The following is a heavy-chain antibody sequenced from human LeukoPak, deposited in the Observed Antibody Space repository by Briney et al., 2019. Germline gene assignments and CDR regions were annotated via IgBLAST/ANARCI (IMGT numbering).Heavy chain of an antibody. Sequence: AGGSLRLSPAPSGFMFTHHGMHWVRQAPGKGLEWVAVIWSDGSRFYSDSVKGRFAISRDDSNDMVYLQMNGLRADDTAVYYCAKDIQRGFDFTNSFDSWGQGTLVIVSS. CDR3: AKDIQRGFDFTNSFDS. D-gene: IGHD4-11*01. J-gene: IGHJ5*01. CDR2: IWSDGSR. V-gene: IGHV3-33*06. CDR1: GFMFTHHG.